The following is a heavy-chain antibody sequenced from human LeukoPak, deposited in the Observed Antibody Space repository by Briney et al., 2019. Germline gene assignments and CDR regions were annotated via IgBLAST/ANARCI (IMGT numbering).Heavy chain of an antibody. CDR2: IYYSGST. D-gene: IGHD6-19*01. V-gene: IGHV4-39*01. CDR3: ARLGSSGWYTNYWFDP. J-gene: IGHJ5*02. CDR1: GGSISSSSYY. Sequence: SETLSLICTVSGGSISSSSYYWVWIRQPPGKGLEWIGSIYYSGSTYYNPSLKSRVTISVDTSKNQFSLKLSSVTAADTAVYYCARLGSSGWYTNYWFDPWGQGTLVTVSS.